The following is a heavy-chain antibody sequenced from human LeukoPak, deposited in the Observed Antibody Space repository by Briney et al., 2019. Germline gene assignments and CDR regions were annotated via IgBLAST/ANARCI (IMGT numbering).Heavy chain of an antibody. Sequence: GAPVKVSCKASGGTFSSYAISWVRQAPGQGLEWMGGIIPIFGTANYAQKFQGRVTITTDESTSTAYMELSSLRSEDTAVYYCATPMVRGVIGDAFDYWGQGTLVTVSS. CDR2: IIPIFGTA. D-gene: IGHD3-10*01. CDR1: GGTFSSYA. CDR3: ATPMVRGVIGDAFDY. V-gene: IGHV1-69*05. J-gene: IGHJ4*02.